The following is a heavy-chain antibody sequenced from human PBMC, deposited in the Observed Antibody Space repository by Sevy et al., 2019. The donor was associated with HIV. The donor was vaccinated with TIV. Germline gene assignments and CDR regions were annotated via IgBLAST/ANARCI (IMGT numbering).Heavy chain of an antibody. CDR2: ISSNGGST. CDR1: GFTFSSYA. CDR3: VKGPITMIVVPQSYFDY. Sequence: GGSLRLSCSASGFTFSSYAMHWVRQAPGKGLEYVSAISSNGGSTYYADSVKGRFTISRDISKNTLYLKMTSLRAEDTAVYYCVKGPITMIVVPQSYFDYWGQGTLVTVSS. V-gene: IGHV3-64D*06. J-gene: IGHJ4*02. D-gene: IGHD3-22*01.